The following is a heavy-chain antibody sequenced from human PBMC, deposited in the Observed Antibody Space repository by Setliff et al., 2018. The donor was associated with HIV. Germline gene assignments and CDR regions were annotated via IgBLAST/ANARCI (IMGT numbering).Heavy chain of an antibody. J-gene: IGHJ4*02. CDR2: ISSSGTTI. CDR3: AIRDYYDSSGYYNFDY. Sequence: GGSLRLSCAASGFTFSNYEMNWVRQAPGKGLEWVSYISSSGTTIYYADSVKGRFTISRDNAKNSLYLQMNSLRAEDTAVYYCAIRDYYDSSGYYNFDYWGQGTQVTVSS. CDR1: GFTFSNYE. D-gene: IGHD3-22*01. V-gene: IGHV3-48*03.